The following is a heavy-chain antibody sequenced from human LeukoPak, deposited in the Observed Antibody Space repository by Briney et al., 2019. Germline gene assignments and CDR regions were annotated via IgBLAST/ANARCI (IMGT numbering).Heavy chain of an antibody. CDR2: ISAYNGNT. J-gene: IGHJ5*02. D-gene: IGHD2-2*02. CDR1: GYTFTSYG. Sequence: GASVKVSCKTSGYTFTSYGISWVRQAPGQGLEWMGWISAYNGNTNYAQKLQGRVTMTTDTSTSTAYMELSSLRSEDTAVYYCARAEVPAAISWFDPWGQGTLVTVSS. V-gene: IGHV1-18*01. CDR3: ARAEVPAAISWFDP.